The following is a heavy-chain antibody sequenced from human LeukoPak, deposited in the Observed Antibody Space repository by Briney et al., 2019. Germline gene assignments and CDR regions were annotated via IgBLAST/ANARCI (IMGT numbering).Heavy chain of an antibody. Sequence: PGGSLRLSCAASGFTFSSYAMSWVRQAPGKGLEWVAFIRYDGSNKYYADSVKGRFTISRDNSKNTLYLQMNSLRAEDTAVYYCAKDDGITMVREVIITGIDYWGQGTLVTVSS. CDR2: IRYDGSNK. V-gene: IGHV3-30*02. CDR3: AKDDGITMVREVIITGIDY. D-gene: IGHD3-10*01. CDR1: GFTFSSYA. J-gene: IGHJ4*02.